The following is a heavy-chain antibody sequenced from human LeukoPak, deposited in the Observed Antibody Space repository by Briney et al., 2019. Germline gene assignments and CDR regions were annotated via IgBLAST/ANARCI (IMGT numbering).Heavy chain of an antibody. CDR3: AKVITAGWQKDDLDI. J-gene: IGHJ3*02. CDR1: GFTFSSNA. Sequence: EGSLRLSCAASGFTFSSNAMNWVRQAPGKGLEWVSAISGSGGSTYYADSVKGRFTISRDNSKNTLYLQMNNLGAEDTALYYCAKVITAGWQKDDLDIWGRGTMVTVSS. V-gene: IGHV3-23*01. D-gene: IGHD5-18*01. CDR2: ISGSGGST.